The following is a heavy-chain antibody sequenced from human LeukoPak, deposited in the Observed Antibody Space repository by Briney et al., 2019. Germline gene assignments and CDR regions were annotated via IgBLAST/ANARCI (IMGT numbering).Heavy chain of an antibody. V-gene: IGHV3-48*01. D-gene: IGHD1-26*01. J-gene: IGHJ4*02. CDR1: AFTFSDYS. CDR2: ISGRSSTI. CDR3: ARDRIKSGSYYFDY. Sequence: PGGSLRLSCAASAFTFSDYSMNWVRQAPGKGLEWVSYISGRSSTIYYADSVKGRFTISRDNAKNSMYLQMNSLRAEDTAVYYCARDRIKSGSYYFDYWGQGTLDTVSS.